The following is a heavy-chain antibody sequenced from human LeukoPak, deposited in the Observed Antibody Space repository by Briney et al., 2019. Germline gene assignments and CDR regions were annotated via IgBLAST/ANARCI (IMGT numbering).Heavy chain of an antibody. Sequence: SVKVSCKASGGTFSSYAISWVRQAPGQGLEWMGGIIPIFGTANYAQKFQGRVTITADKSTSTAYMELSSLRSEDAAVYYCARDSSDDRSWWLDFWGQGTLVTVSS. CDR2: IIPIFGTA. CDR3: ARDSSDDRSWWLDF. D-gene: IGHD3-22*01. J-gene: IGHJ4*02. CDR1: GGTFSSYA. V-gene: IGHV1-69*06.